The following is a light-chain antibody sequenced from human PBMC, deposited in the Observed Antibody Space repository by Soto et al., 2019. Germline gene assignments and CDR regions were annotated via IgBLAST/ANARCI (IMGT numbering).Light chain of an antibody. CDR3: QQTFVSPLT. CDR2: AVS. CDR1: QTIGTS. V-gene: IGKV1-39*01. Sequence: DVQLTQSPSYLSASVGDRVTIACRASQTIGTSLNWYQHRPGRAPKLLMYAVSSLQSGVPSRFSGSGSGTDFTLTISSLHPEDFATYYCQQTFVSPLTFGGGTNVDIK. J-gene: IGKJ4*01.